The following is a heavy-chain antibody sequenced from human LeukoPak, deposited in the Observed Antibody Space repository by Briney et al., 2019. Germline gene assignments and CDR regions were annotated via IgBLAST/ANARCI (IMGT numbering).Heavy chain of an antibody. J-gene: IGHJ4*02. CDR3: ARYTSTWFDY. V-gene: IGHV4-59*01. Sequence: SETLSLTCTVSGGSISSYYWSWIRQPPGKGLKWIGHIYYSGSTNYNPSLKSRVTISLDTSRAQFSLKLTSVTAADTAIYFCARYTSTWFDYWGQGSLVTVSS. CDR1: GGSISSYY. CDR2: IYYSGST. D-gene: IGHD6-13*01.